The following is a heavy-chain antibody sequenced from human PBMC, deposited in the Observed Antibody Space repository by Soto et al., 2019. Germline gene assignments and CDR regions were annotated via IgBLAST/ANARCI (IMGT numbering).Heavy chain of an antibody. CDR1: GGSFSGYY. J-gene: IGHJ4*02. V-gene: IGHV4-34*01. D-gene: IGHD3-9*01. CDR2: INHSGST. Sequence: PSETLSLTCAVYGGSFSGYYWSWIRQPPGKGLEWIGEINHSGSTNYNPSLKSRVTISVDTSKNQFSLKLSSVTAADTAVYYCARGKENFDWLFEYWGQGTLVTVSS. CDR3: ARGKENFDWLFEY.